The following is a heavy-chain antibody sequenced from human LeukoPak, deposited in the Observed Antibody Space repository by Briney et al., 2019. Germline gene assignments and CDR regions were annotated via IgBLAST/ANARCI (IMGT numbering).Heavy chain of an antibody. CDR3: ARDTAMVLYYFDY. V-gene: IGHV1-3*01. Sequence: ASVKVSCKASGYTFTSYAMHWVRQAPGQRLEWMGWINAGNGNTKYSQKFQGRVTITRDTSASTAYMELSSLGSEDTAVYYRARDTAMVLYYFDYWGQGTLVTVSS. D-gene: IGHD5-18*01. CDR1: GYTFTSYA. J-gene: IGHJ4*02. CDR2: INAGNGNT.